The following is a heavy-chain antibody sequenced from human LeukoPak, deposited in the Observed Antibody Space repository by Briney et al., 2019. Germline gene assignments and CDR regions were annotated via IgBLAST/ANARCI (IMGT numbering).Heavy chain of an antibody. J-gene: IGHJ4*02. CDR3: ARGPYFDY. CDR2: INHSGST. Sequence: ESSETPFLTCAVYGGSFSGYYWSWIRQPPGKGLEWIGEINHSGSTNYNPSLKSRVTISVDTSKNQFSLKLSSVTAADTAVYYCARGPYFDYWGQGTLVTVSS. CDR1: GGSFSGYY. V-gene: IGHV4-34*01.